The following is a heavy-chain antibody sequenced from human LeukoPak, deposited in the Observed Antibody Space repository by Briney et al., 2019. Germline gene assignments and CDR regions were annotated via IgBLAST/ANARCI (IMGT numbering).Heavy chain of an antibody. Sequence: ASVKLSCTTSGYTFTDYHMHWGRQAPGQGLEWMGWINPNSGGTNYAQTSQGRVTMARDTSISTAYMELSRLRSDDTAVYYCARGSDSDAFDIWGQGKMVTVSS. CDR1: GYTFTDYH. D-gene: IGHD2-21*01. V-gene: IGHV1-2*02. J-gene: IGHJ3*02. CDR3: ARGSDSDAFDI. CDR2: INPNSGGT.